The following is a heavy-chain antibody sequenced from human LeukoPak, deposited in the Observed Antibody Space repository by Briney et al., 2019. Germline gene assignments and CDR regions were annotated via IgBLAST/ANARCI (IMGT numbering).Heavy chain of an antibody. V-gene: IGHV3-30*02. CDR1: GFTFSSYG. J-gene: IGHJ6*03. Sequence: GGSLRLSCAASGFTFSSYGMHWVRQAPGKGLEWVAFIRYDGSNKYYADSVKGRFTISRDNSKNTVYLQMNNLRPEDTAVYYCVSASGWDVEYYYMDVWGKGTTVTISS. CDR3: VSASGWDVEYYYMDV. CDR2: IRYDGSNK. D-gene: IGHD6-19*01.